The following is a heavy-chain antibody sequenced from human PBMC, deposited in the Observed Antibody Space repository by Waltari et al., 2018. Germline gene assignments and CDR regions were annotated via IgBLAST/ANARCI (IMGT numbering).Heavy chain of an antibody. D-gene: IGHD2-15*01. CDR2: ISPVEADS. J-gene: IGHJ3*01. Sequence: EVQLVQSGVEVNRAGESLKISCKGSGYKFTNYWIGWVRQMPGKGLGWMGVISPVEADSRYSPSVQGKVTISVDKSIETAYLQWHSLKASDTAMYYCVRHAEGGPNTFDFWGQGTQVIVSS. CDR1: GYKFTNYW. CDR3: VRHAEGGPNTFDF. V-gene: IGHV5-51*01.